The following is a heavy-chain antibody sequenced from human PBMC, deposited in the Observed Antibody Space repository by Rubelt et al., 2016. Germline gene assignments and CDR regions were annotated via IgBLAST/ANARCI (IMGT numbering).Heavy chain of an antibody. V-gene: IGHV4-39*07. CDR3: ARWVRGWTNWFDP. J-gene: IGHJ5*02. D-gene: IGHD3-10*01. Sequence: QLQLQESGPGLVKPSETLSLTCTVSGGSISSSNYYWGWIRQPPGKGLEWIGSIDYRGGTYYNSSFKSRVTLSMDTSKTQFSRKLTSVTAADTAVYYCARWVRGWTNWFDPWGQGTLVTVSS. CDR2: IDYRGGT. CDR1: GGSISSSNYY.